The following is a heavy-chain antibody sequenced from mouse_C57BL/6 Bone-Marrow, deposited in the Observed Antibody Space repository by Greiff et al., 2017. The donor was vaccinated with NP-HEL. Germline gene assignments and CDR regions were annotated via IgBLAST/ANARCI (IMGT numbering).Heavy chain of an antibody. V-gene: IGHV5-4*03. CDR2: ISDGGSYT. J-gene: IGHJ1*03. CDR3: ARWLPWYFDV. D-gene: IGHD2-3*01. CDR1: GFTFSSYA. Sequence: EVKVVESGGGLVKPGGSLKLSCAASGFTFSSYAMSWVRQTPEKRLAWVATISDGGSYTYYPDNVKGRFTISRDNAKNNLYLQMSHLKSEDTAMYYCARWLPWYFDVWGTGTTVTVSS.